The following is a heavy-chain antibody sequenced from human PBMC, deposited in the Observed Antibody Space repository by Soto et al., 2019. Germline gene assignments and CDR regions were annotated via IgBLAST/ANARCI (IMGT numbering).Heavy chain of an antibody. Sequence: QVQLQESGPGLVKPSQTLSLTCTVSGGSISSGDYYWSWIRQPPGKGLEWIGYIYYSGSTYYNPSLNVRVTISVDTSKNQFSRRLSSVTASDTAVYYCAVSIGARYFDYWGQGTLVTVSS. CDR2: IYYSGST. D-gene: IGHD6-6*01. V-gene: IGHV4-30-4*01. CDR3: AVSIGARYFDY. J-gene: IGHJ4*02. CDR1: GGSISSGDYY.